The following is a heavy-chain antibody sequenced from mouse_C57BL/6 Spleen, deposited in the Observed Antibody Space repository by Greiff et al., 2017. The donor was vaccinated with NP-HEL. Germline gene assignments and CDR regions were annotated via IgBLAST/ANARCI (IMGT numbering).Heavy chain of an antibody. CDR1: GYAFSSSW. CDR2: IYPGDGDT. D-gene: IGHD2-3*01. Sequence: VQLQQSGPELVKPGTSVKISCKASGYAFSSSWMNWVKQRPGKGLEWIGRIYPGDGDTNYNGKFKGKATLTADKSSSTAYMQLSSLTSEDSAVYFCAIIYDGYYFDYWGQGTTLTVSS. V-gene: IGHV1-82*01. CDR3: AIIYDGYYFDY. J-gene: IGHJ2*01.